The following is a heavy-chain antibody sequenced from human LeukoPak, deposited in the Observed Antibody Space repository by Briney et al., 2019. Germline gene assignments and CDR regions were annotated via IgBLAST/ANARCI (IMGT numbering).Heavy chain of an antibody. CDR1: GFTFSNYW. CDR3: ARVLTGTTFSFDY. D-gene: IGHD1-7*01. CDR2: ITSDGSST. V-gene: IGHV3-74*01. J-gene: IGHJ4*02. Sequence: GGSLRLSCAASGFTFSNYWMHWVRQAPGERLVWVSRITSDGSSTSHADSVKGRFTISRDNAKNTLYLQMNSLRAEDTAVYYCARVLTGTTFSFDYWGQGTLVTVSS.